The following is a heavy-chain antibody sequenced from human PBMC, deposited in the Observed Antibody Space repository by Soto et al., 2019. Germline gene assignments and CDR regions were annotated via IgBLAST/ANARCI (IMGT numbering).Heavy chain of an antibody. CDR2: INHSGST. CDR3: ARGRAGDYIWGSYPDYFDY. Sequence: SETLSLTCAVYGGSFSGYYWSWIRQPPGKGLEWIGEINHSGSTNYNPSLKSRVTISVDTSKNQFSLKLSSVTAADTAVYYCARGRAGDYIWGSYPDYFDYWGQGTLVTVSS. V-gene: IGHV4-34*01. J-gene: IGHJ4*02. CDR1: GGSFSGYY. D-gene: IGHD3-16*02.